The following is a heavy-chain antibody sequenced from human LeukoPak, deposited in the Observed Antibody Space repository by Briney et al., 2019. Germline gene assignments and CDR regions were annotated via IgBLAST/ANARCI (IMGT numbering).Heavy chain of an antibody. D-gene: IGHD2-21*02. CDR2: VKSKTDGGTT. Sequence: GSLRLSCAASGFTFSSYSMNWVRQAPGKGLEWVGRVKSKTDGGTTDYAAPVKGRFTISREDSKNTLYLQMNSLRAEDTAVYYCAKDSRSVVVTVDPYYFDYWGQGTLVTVSS. CDR1: GFTFSSYS. J-gene: IGHJ4*02. V-gene: IGHV3-15*01. CDR3: AKDSRSVVVTVDPYYFDY.